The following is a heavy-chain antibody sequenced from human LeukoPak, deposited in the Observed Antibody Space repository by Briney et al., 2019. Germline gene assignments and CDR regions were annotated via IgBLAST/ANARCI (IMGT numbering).Heavy chain of an antibody. J-gene: IGHJ4*02. CDR3: ARVSVCSSASCYSLFDY. D-gene: IGHD2-2*01. CDR2: IYGGGST. CDR1: GFTVSSNY. Sequence: GGSPRLSCAASGFTVSSNYMSWVRQAPGKGLEWVSVIYGGGSTYYADSVKGRFTISRDNTKNTLYLQMNSLRAEDTAVYYCARVSVCSSASCYSLFDYWGQGTLVTVSS. V-gene: IGHV3-53*01.